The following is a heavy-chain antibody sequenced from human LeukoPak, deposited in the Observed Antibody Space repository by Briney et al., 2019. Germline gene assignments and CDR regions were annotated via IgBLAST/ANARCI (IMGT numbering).Heavy chain of an antibody. J-gene: IGHJ4*02. CDR3: ARDGSLGSGSDY. V-gene: IGHV1-18*01. Sequence: GASVKVSCKASGYTFTSYGISWVRQAPGQGLEWMGWISGYNGNRNYAQKLRGRVTMTTDTSTSTAYMELTSLRSDDTAVFYCARDGSLGSGSDYWGQGTLVTVSS. CDR2: ISGYNGNR. CDR1: GYTFTSYG. D-gene: IGHD3-22*01.